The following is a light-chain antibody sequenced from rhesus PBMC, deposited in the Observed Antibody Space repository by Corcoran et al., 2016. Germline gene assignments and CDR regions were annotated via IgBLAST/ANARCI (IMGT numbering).Light chain of an antibody. CDR1: QSVSSS. CDR2: GAS. CDR3: QQYSNWPLT. V-gene: IGKV3-42*03. J-gene: IGKJ4*01. Sequence: EIVLTQSPGTLSLSPGERATLSCRASQSVSSSLAWYQQKPGQVPRLLIFGASNRATGIADRFRGRGSGTYFTLTISSLEPEDFAVYYCQQYSNWPLTFGGGTKVEIK.